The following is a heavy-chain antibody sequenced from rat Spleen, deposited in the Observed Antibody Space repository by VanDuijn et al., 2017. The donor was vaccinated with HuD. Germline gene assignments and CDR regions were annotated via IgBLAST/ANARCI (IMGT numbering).Heavy chain of an antibody. CDR2: INYDGRNI. J-gene: IGHJ2*01. Sequence: EVHLVESNGGLVQPGRSLKLSCTASGFTFSDYYMAWVRQAPTKGLEWVATINYDGRNIYYRDSVKGRFTISRDNARNTLYLQMDSLRSEDTATYYCARDTTVRDYFDYWGQGVMVTVSS. D-gene: IGHD1-8*01. V-gene: IGHV5-29*01. CDR1: GFTFSDYY. CDR3: ARDTTVRDYFDY.